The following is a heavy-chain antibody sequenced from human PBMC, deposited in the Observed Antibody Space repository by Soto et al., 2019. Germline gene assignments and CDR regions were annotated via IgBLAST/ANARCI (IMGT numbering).Heavy chain of an antibody. CDR1: GFSFNNYA. V-gene: IGHV3-30-3*01. D-gene: IGHD2-21*02. Sequence: QVQLVESGGGVVQPGKSRRLSCAASGFSFNNYAIHWVRQGPGKGLEWVAVISFDGSNKFYADSVKGRFTISRDNPKNIVFLQMDSLRTEDTALSYCARGATAIPTPRGYWGQGALVTVSS. CDR3: ARGATAIPTPRGY. J-gene: IGHJ4*02. CDR2: ISFDGSNK.